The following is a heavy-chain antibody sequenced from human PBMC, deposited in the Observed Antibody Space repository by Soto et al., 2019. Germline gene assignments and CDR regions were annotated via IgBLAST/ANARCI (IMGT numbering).Heavy chain of an antibody. J-gene: IGHJ4*02. CDR1: GGSISSYY. CDR3: ARVSTYSIGPGADY. D-gene: IGHD6-19*01. Sequence: SETLSLTCTVSGGSISSYYWSWIRQPPGKGLEWIGYIYYSGSTNYNPSLKSRVTISVDTSKNQFSLKLSSVTAADTAVYYCARVSTYSIGPGADYWGQGTLVTVSS. CDR2: IYYSGST. V-gene: IGHV4-59*01.